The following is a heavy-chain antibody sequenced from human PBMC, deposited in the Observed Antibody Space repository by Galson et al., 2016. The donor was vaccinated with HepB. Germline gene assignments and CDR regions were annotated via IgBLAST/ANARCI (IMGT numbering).Heavy chain of an antibody. CDR3: ERVITMVRGILEQRHYYGMDV. Sequence: SLRLSCAAPGFTFSTYGMSWVRQAPGKGLEWVSVISGSGGSTYYADSVKGRFTISRDNSKNTLYLQMNSLRAADTAVYYWERVITMVRGILEQRHYYGMDVWGPGNPYHRLL. CDR2: ISGSGGST. CDR1: GFTFSTYG. V-gene: IGHV3-23*01. J-gene: IGHJ6*02. D-gene: IGHD3-10*01.